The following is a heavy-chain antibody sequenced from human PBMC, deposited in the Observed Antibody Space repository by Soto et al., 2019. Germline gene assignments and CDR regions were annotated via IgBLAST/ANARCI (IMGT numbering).Heavy chain of an antibody. Sequence: PGGSLRLSCAASGFTFSSYSMNWVRQAPGKGLEWVSSISSSSSYIYYADSVKGRFTISRDNAKNSLYLQMNSLRAEDTAVYYWARKVRANWNYDFDYWGQETRVTVPS. CDR3: ARKVRANWNYDFDY. CDR2: ISSSSSYI. CDR1: GFTFSSYS. J-gene: IGHJ4*02. V-gene: IGHV3-21*01. D-gene: IGHD1-7*01.